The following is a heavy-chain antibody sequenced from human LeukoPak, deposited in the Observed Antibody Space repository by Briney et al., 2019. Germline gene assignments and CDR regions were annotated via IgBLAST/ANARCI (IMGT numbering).Heavy chain of an antibody. D-gene: IGHD1-1*01. J-gene: IGHJ4*02. CDR2: ISSDGSSK. V-gene: IGHV3-30*18. CDR3: AKDRYTTGRPLDY. Sequence: GXGLEWVAVISSDGSSKYYAASVKGRFTISRGNSVNTLYLQMNSLRPDDTAVFYCAKDRYTTGRPLDYWGQGTLVTVSS.